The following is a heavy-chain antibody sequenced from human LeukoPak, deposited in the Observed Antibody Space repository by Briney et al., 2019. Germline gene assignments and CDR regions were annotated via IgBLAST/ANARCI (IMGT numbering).Heavy chain of an antibody. D-gene: IGHD3-22*01. V-gene: IGHV1-2*02. CDR2: INPNSGGT. J-gene: IGHJ1*01. CDR1: GYTFTGYY. Sequence: ASVKVSCKASGYTFTGYYMHWVRQAPGQGLEWMGWINPNSGGTNYAQKFQGRVTMTRDTSISTAYMELSRLRSDDTAVFYCARGYYDSSDFEYLQHWGQGTLVTVSS. CDR3: ARGYYDSSDFEYLQH.